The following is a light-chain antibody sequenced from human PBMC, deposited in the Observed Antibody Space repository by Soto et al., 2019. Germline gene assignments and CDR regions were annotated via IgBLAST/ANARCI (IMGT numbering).Light chain of an antibody. CDR3: QQYSNFAT. V-gene: IGKV1-5*03. CDR2: KAS. CDR1: QTISSW. J-gene: IGKJ1*01. Sequence: DIQMTQSPSTLSGSVGDRVTITCRASQTISSWLAWYQQKPGKAPKLLIYKASTLKSGVPSRFSGSGSGTEFTLTISSLQPDDFATYYCQQYSNFATFGQGTNV.